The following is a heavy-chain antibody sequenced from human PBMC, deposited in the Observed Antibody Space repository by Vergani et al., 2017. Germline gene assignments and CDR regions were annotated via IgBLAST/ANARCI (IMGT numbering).Heavy chain of an antibody. CDR3: AIGDIVVVPAAVEY. J-gene: IGHJ4*02. CDR1: GFTFSSYG. D-gene: IGHD2-2*01. Sequence: QVQLVESGGGVVQPGGSLRLSCAASGFTFSSYGMHWVRQAPGKGLEWVAFIRYDGSNKYYADPVKGRFNISGDNSKNTLYLQMNSMGAEDTAVYYCAIGDIVVVPAAVEYWGQGTLVTVSS. V-gene: IGHV3-30*02. CDR2: IRYDGSNK.